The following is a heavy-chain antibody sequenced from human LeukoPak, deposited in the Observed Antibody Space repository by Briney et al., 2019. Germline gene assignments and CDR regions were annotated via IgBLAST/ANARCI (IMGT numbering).Heavy chain of an antibody. CDR1: GFIFSSYG. D-gene: IGHD5-24*01. J-gene: IGHJ4*02. CDR3: AKGWRLIDY. Sequence: PGGSLRLPCAASGFIFSSYGMQWVRQAPGKGLEWVATISYDGSNKYYADSVKGRFTVSRDNSKNTLYLQMNSLRAEDTAVYYCAKGWRLIDYWGQGTLVTVSS. CDR2: ISYDGSNK. V-gene: IGHV3-30*18.